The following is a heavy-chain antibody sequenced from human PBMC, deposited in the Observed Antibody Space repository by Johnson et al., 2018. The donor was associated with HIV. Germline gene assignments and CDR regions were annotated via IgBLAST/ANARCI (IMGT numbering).Heavy chain of an antibody. J-gene: IGHJ3*02. Sequence: VQLVESGGGLVQPGGSLRLSCAASGFTFSSYDMHWVRQATGKGLEWVSAIGTAGDTYYPGSVKGRFTISRENAKNSLYLQMNSLRAEDTAVYYCAKDLSSGWYHAFDIWGQGTMVTVSS. D-gene: IGHD6-19*01. CDR2: IGTAGDT. CDR3: AKDLSSGWYHAFDI. V-gene: IGHV3-13*01. CDR1: GFTFSSYD.